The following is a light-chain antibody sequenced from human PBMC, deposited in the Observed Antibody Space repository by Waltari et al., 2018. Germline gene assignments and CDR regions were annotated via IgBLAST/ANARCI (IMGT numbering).Light chain of an antibody. CDR1: QSISRW. CDR2: TAS. V-gene: IGKV1-5*03. J-gene: IGKJ2*01. Sequence: DIQLTQSPSPLSASLFDSVTITCRASQSISRWLAWYQQKPGKAPKVLIHTASSLQSGVPSRFSGSGSGKEFTLTISSLKPDDSATYYCQQYKNYVYTFGQGTKLEIK. CDR3: QQYKNYVYT.